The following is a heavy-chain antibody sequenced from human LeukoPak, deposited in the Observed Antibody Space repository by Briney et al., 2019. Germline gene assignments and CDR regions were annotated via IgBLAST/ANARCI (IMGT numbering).Heavy chain of an antibody. V-gene: IGHV3-49*04. Sequence: PGGSLRLSCTASGFTFGDYAMSWVRQAPGKGLEWVGFIRSKAYGGTTEYAASVEGRFTISRDDSKSIAYLQMNSLKTEDTAVYYCTTGYGSGSYDSDYWGQGTLVTVSS. CDR2: IRSKAYGGTT. CDR1: GFTFGDYA. CDR3: TTGYGSGSYDSDY. J-gene: IGHJ4*02. D-gene: IGHD3-10*01.